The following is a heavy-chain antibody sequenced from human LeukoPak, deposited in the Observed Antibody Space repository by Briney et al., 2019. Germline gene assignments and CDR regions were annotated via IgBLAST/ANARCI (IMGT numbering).Heavy chain of an antibody. J-gene: IGHJ4*02. CDR3: AKDQDYYDSPFDY. D-gene: IGHD3-22*01. CDR2: ISGSGGST. V-gene: IGHV3-23*01. CDR1: GFTFSSYA. Sequence: GGSLRLSCAASGFTFSSYAMSWVRQAPGKGLEWVSAISGSGGSTYYADSVKGRFTIARDNSNNTLYLQMNSLRAEDTAVYYCAKDQDYYDSPFDYWGQGTLVTVSS.